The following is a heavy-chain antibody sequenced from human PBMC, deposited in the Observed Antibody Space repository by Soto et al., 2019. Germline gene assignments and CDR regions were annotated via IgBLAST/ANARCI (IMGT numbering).Heavy chain of an antibody. Sequence: QVQLQQWGAGLLKPSETLSLTCAVYGGSFSGYYWSWIRQPPGKGLEWMGEINHSGSTNYNPSLKSRFTISVDTSKNQFSLELSSVTAADMAVYYCARGLTYYDILTGSGGLFDPWGQGTLVTVSS. D-gene: IGHD3-9*01. V-gene: IGHV4-34*01. CDR2: INHSGST. CDR3: ARGLTYYDILTGSGGLFDP. CDR1: GGSFSGYY. J-gene: IGHJ5*02.